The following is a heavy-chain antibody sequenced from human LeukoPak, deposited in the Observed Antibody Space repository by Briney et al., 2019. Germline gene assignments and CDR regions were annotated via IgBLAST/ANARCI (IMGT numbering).Heavy chain of an antibody. CDR3: ARDYDYYGSGSYYKDYFDY. CDR1: GFTFSSYS. J-gene: IGHJ4*02. V-gene: IGHV3-21*01. CDR2: ISSSSSYI. Sequence: GGSLRLSCAASGFTFSSYSMNWVRQAPGKGLEWVSSISSSSSYIYYADSVKGRFTISRDNAKNSLYLQMNSLRAEDTAVYYCARDYDYYGSGSYYKDYFDYWGQGTLVTVSS. D-gene: IGHD3-10*01.